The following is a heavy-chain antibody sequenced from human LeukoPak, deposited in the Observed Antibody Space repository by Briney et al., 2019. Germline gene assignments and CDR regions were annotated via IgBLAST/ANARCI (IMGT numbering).Heavy chain of an antibody. CDR3: ARDGDCGGDCYNYYGMDV. CDR1: GFTFISYG. CDR2: IWYDGSNK. V-gene: IGHV3-33*01. J-gene: IGHJ6*02. Sequence: PGGSLRLSCAASGFTFISYGMHRVRQAPGKGLEWVAVIWYDGSNKYYADSVKGRFAISRDNSKNTLYLQMNSLRAEDTAVYYCARDGDCGGDCYNYYGMDVWGQGTTVTVSS. D-gene: IGHD2-21*02.